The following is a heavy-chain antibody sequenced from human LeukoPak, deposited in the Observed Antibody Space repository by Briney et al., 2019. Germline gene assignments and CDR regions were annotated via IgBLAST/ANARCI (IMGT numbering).Heavy chain of an antibody. J-gene: IGHJ4*02. CDR2: TSYDGSDK. CDR1: GFTFSSYA. Sequence: PGGSLRLSCAASGFTFSSYAMHWVRQAPGKGLEWVAVTSYDGSDKYYADSVKGRFTISRDNSKNTLYLQMNSLRAEDTAVYYCAKERRWLQKGIDYWGQGTLVTVSS. D-gene: IGHD5-24*01. V-gene: IGHV3-30*04. CDR3: AKERRWLQKGIDY.